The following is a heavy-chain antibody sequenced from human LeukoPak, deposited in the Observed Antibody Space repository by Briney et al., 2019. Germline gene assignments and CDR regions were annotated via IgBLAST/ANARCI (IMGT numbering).Heavy chain of an antibody. D-gene: IGHD1-26*01. CDR1: GGTFSSYT. J-gene: IGHJ1*01. CDR3: ARALIVGATIGAFQH. V-gene: IGHV1-69*02. Sequence: SVKVSCKASGGTFSSYTISWVRQAPGQGLEWMGRIIPILGIANYAQKFQGRVTITADKSTSTAYMELSSLRSEDTAVYYCARALIVGATIGAFQHWGPGTLVTVSS. CDR2: IIPILGIA.